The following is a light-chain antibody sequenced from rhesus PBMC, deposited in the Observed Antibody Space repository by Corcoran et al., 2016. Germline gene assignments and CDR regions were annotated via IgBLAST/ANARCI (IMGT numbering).Light chain of an antibody. CDR3: QHYTDLPLT. J-gene: IGKJ4*01. CDR2: SAY. CDR1: DTIGSY. V-gene: IGKV3-40*03. Sequence: IVMTQSPATLSLSPGEVATLSCRASDTIGSYLAWYQKKPGQAPKLLVHSAYFRSSGIPYRVRGIGSWTHFTLTISSLQPEDVGIYYCQHYTDLPLTFGGGTKVELK.